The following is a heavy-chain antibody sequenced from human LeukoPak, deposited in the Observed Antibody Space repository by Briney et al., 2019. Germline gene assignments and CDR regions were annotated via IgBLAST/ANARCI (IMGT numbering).Heavy chain of an antibody. CDR3: AKGGKWDVTPFDY. Sequence: GSLRLSCAASGFTFSSYAMSWVRQAPGKGLEWVSAISGSGGSTYYADSVKGRFTISRDNFKNTLYLQVNSLRAEDTAVYYCAKGGKWDVTPFDYWGQGTLVTVSS. D-gene: IGHD1-26*01. V-gene: IGHV3-23*01. J-gene: IGHJ4*02. CDR1: GFTFSSYA. CDR2: ISGSGGST.